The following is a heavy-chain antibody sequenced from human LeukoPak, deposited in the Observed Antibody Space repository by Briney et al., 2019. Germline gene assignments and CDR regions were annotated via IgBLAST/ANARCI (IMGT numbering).Heavy chain of an antibody. CDR1: GGSISSYY. J-gene: IGHJ6*04. D-gene: IGHD3-10*01. CDR2: IYYSGST. CDR3: ARDPGSGSYFLNYYYYGMDV. V-gene: IGHV4-59*01. Sequence: SETLSPTCTVSGGSISSYYWSWIRQPPGKGLEWIGYIYYSGSTNYNPSLKSRVTISVDTSKNQFSLKLSSVTAADTAVYYCARDPGSGSYFLNYYYYGMDVWGKGTTVTVSS.